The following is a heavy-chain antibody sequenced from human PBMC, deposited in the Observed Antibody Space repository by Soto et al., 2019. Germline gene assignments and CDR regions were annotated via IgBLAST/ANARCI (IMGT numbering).Heavy chain of an antibody. CDR1: GGSISDSNW. V-gene: IGHV4-4*02. J-gene: IGHJ4*02. CDR2: IYHSGRT. Sequence: SETLSLTCAVSGGSISDSNWWSWVRQPPGKGLEWIGEIYHSGRTNYNPSLKSRVTISVDKSKNQFSLTLSSVTAADTAVYYCARAELDQYYSPSGSLDYWGQGSLVTVSS. D-gene: IGHD3-10*01. CDR3: ARAELDQYYSPSGSLDY.